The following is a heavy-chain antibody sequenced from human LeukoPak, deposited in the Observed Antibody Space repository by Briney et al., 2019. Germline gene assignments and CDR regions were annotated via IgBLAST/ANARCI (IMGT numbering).Heavy chain of an antibody. CDR1: GYTFTSYD. D-gene: IGHD1-7*01. CDR3: ARAPSWNYVEFDY. Sequence: ASVKVSCKASGYTFTSYDINWVRQATGQGLEWMGWMNPNSGNTGYAQKFQGRVTMTRNTSISTAYMELSSLRSEDTAVYYCARAPSWNYVEFDYWGQGTLVTVSS. CDR2: MNPNSGNT. V-gene: IGHV1-8*01. J-gene: IGHJ4*02.